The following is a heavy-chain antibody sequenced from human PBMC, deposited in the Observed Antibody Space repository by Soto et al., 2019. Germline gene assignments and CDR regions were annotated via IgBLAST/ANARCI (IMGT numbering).Heavy chain of an antibody. D-gene: IGHD1-1*01. CDR3: ARARTKQLERPDAFDI. J-gene: IGHJ3*02. Sequence: SVKVSCKASGGTFSSYAISWVRQAPGQGLEWMGGIIPIFGTANYAQKFQGRVTITADESTSTAYMELSSLRSEDTAVYYCARARTKQLERPDAFDIWGQGTMVTVSS. CDR2: IIPIFGTA. V-gene: IGHV1-69*13. CDR1: GGTFSSYA.